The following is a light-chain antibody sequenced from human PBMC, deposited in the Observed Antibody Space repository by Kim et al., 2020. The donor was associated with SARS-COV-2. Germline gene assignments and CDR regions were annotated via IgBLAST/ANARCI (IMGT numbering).Light chain of an antibody. CDR2: QDS. CDR1: KLGDKY. CDR3: QAWDSSVV. Sequence: SYELTQPPSVSVSPGQTASITCSGDKLGDKYACWYQQKPGQSPVLVIYQDSKRPSGIPERFSGSNSGNTATLTISGTQAMDEADYYCQAWDSSVVFGGGTQLDRP. V-gene: IGLV3-1*01. J-gene: IGLJ2*01.